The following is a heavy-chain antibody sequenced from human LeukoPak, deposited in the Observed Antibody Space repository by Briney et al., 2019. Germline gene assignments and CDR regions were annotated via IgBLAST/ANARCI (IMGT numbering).Heavy chain of an antibody. V-gene: IGHV4-39*01. J-gene: IGHJ6*02. CDR1: GGSISSSSYY. CDR2: IYYSGST. D-gene: IGHD3-9*01. CDR3: ARGEVLRYFDERRVYGMDV. Sequence: PSETLSLTCTVSGGSISSSSYYWGWIRQPPGKGLEWIGSIYYSGSTYYNPSLKSRVTISVDTSKNQFSLKLSSVTAADTAVYYCARGEVLRYFDERRVYGMDVWGQGTTVTVSS.